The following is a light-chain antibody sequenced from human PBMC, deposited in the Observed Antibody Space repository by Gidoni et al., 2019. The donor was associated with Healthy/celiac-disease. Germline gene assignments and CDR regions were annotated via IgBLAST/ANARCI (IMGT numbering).Light chain of an antibody. Sequence: DIQMTQSPSILSASVGDRVTITCWASQSISSWLAWYQQKPGKAPKLLIYNESGLESGVQSRFSGSGSGTEFTLTISSLQPDDFATYYCQQYNSYSGYTFGQXTKLEIK. J-gene: IGKJ2*01. CDR2: NES. CDR1: QSISSW. CDR3: QQYNSYSGYT. V-gene: IGKV1-5*03.